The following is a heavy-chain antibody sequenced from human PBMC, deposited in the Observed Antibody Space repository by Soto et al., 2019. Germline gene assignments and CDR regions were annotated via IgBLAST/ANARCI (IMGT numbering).Heavy chain of an antibody. CDR3: AKDPVYYAMDV. CDR1: GLTFSRYG. CDR2: TWYDAKNK. Sequence: QVQLVESGGGVVQHGRSLRLSCAASGLTFSRYGMHWVRQAPGKGLEWVAVTWYDAKNKYYADSVKGRFTISRDNSKDTVYLQMNNLRAEDTAVYYCAKDPVYYAMDVWGQGTTVIVSS. V-gene: IGHV3-33*06. J-gene: IGHJ6*02.